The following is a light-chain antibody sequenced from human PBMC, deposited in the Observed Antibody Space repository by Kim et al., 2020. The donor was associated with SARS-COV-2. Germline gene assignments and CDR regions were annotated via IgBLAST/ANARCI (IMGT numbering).Light chain of an antibody. CDR2: AES. CDR3: QKYNSAPLFT. CDR1: QGISNY. V-gene: IGKV1-27*01. J-gene: IGKJ3*01. Sequence: SVGDRVTITCRASQGISNYLAWYQQKPGKVPKLLIYAESTLQSGVPSRFSGSGSGTDFTLTISSLQPEDVATYYCQKYNSAPLFTFGPGTKVDIK.